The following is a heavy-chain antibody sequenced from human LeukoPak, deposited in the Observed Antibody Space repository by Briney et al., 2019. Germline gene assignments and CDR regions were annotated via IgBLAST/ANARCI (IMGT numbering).Heavy chain of an antibody. Sequence: SETLSLTCTVSGDSISSGDYFWSWIRQPPGKGLEWLGYISYSGSTYSYPSVESRPIMSLDTSKNQFSLRLSSVTAADTAVYYCARGINVRGVIKWFDPWGQGTLVTVSS. D-gene: IGHD3-10*01. V-gene: IGHV4-30-4*01. J-gene: IGHJ5*02. CDR1: GDSISSGDYF. CDR3: ARGINVRGVIKWFDP. CDR2: ISYSGST.